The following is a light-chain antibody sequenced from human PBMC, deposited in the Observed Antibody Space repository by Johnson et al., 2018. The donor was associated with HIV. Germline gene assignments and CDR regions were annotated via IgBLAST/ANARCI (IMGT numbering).Light chain of an antibody. CDR2: ENN. CDR3: LGWDTSLRPLGI. Sequence: QSVLTQPPSVSAAPGQKVTISCSGSSSDMGHYAVSWYQELPGTAPKLLIYENNKRPSGIPDRFSGSKSGTSATLGITGLWPEDWADYFCLGWDTSLRPLGIFGTGSKVTVL. CDR1: SSDMGHYA. J-gene: IGLJ1*01. V-gene: IGLV1-41*02.